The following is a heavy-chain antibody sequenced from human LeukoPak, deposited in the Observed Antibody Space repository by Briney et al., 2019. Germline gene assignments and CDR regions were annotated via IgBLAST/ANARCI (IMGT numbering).Heavy chain of an antibody. CDR2: ISSTSSYI. V-gene: IGHV3-21*01. D-gene: IGHD2-2*01. J-gene: IGHJ4*02. CDR3: ARELEYCSSSTCWAFDY. Sequence: PGGSLRLSCVASGFTFSSYAMNWVRQAPGKGLEWVSSISSTSSYIYYTDSVKGRFTISRDNAKNSLYLQMNSLRAEDTAIYYCARELEYCSSSTCWAFDYWGQGTLVTVPS. CDR1: GFTFSSYA.